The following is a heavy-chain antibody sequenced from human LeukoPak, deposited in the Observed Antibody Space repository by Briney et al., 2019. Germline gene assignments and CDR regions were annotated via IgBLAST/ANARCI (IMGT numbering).Heavy chain of an antibody. D-gene: IGHD5-12*01. CDR2: ISGSGGST. CDR3: ARLIVAPFYFDY. J-gene: IGHJ4*02. CDR1: GLTFSNYN. V-gene: IGHV3-21*01. Sequence: GGSLRLSCAASGLTFSNYNLNWVRQAPGKGLEWVSTISGSGGSTYYADSVKGRFTISRDNAKNSLYLQMNSLSAEDTAVYYCARLIVAPFYFDYWGQGTLVTVSS.